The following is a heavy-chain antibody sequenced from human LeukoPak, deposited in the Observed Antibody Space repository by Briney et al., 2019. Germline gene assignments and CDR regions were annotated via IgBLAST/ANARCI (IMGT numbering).Heavy chain of an antibody. CDR1: GYTFTSYD. CDR2: MNPNSGNT. CDR3: AREVGGITIFGVVMRAFDY. J-gene: IGHJ4*02. V-gene: IGHV1-8*01. Sequence: ASVKVSCKASGYTFTSYDINWVRQATGQGLEWMGWMNPNSGNTGYAQKFQGRVTMTRNTSISTAYMELSSLRSEYTAVYYCAREVGGITIFGVVMRAFDYWGQGTLVTVSS. D-gene: IGHD3-3*01.